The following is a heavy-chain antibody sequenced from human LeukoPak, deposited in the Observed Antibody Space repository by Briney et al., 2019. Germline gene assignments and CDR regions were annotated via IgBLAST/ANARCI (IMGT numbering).Heavy chain of an antibody. CDR3: ARAGPPRLWFGELLV. CDR1: GLTFSSYT. V-gene: IGHV3-30*04. J-gene: IGHJ4*02. Sequence: GRSLRLSCAASGLTFSSYTMHWVRQAPGKGLEWVAVISYDGSNQHYADSVKGRFTISRDNSDNTLFLQMNSLRVEDTAVYYCARAGPPRLWFGELLVWGQGTLVSVSS. CDR2: ISYDGSNQ. D-gene: IGHD3-10*01.